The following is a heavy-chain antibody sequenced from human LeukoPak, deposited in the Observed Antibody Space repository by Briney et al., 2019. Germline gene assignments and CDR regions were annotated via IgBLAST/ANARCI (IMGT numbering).Heavy chain of an antibody. CDR3: ARDPWDPVGGYDIGGFDY. J-gene: IGHJ4*02. CDR2: INAGNGNT. V-gene: IGHV1-3*01. Sequence: ASVKVSCKASGYTFTYYAIQWVRQAPGQRLEWMGWINAGNGNTKYSQKFQGRVTITRYTSASTAYMELRSLRSEDTAVYYCARDPWDPVGGYDIGGFDYWGQGTLVTVSS. CDR1: GYTFTYYA. D-gene: IGHD5-12*01.